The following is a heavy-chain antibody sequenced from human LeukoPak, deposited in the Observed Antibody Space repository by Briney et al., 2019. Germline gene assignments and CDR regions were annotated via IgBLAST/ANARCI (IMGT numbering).Heavy chain of an antibody. Sequence: SETLSLTCTVSGGSISSYYWSWIRQPPGKGLEWIGYIYYSGSTNYNPSLKSRVTISVDTSKNQFSLKLSSVTAADTAVYYCARDRLGGRGYSYGYLDYWGQGTLVTVSS. D-gene: IGHD5-18*01. J-gene: IGHJ4*02. CDR1: GGSISSYY. V-gene: IGHV4-59*01. CDR2: IYYSGST. CDR3: ARDRLGGRGYSYGYLDY.